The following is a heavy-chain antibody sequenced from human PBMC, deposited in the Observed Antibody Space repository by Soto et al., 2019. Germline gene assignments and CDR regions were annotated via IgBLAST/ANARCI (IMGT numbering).Heavy chain of an antibody. CDR2: ISSSSSYI. J-gene: IGHJ4*02. Sequence: SLRLSCAASGFTFSIYSMNWVRQAPGKGLEWVSSISSSSSYIYYADSVKGRFTISRDNAKNSLYLQMNSLRAEDTAVYYCAREGYYDSSGYYYVRFFDYWGQGTLVTVSS. CDR1: GFTFSIYS. CDR3: AREGYYDSSGYYYVRFFDY. D-gene: IGHD3-22*01. V-gene: IGHV3-21*01.